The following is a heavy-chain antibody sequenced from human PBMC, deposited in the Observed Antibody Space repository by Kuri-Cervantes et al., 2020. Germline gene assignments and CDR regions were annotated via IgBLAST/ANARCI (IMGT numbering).Heavy chain of an antibody. J-gene: IGHJ4*02. Sequence: GGSLRLSCAASGFTYSAYWMSWVRQAPGKGLEWVANIKEDGSGTYYVDFVKGRFTISRDNAKNSLYLQMNNLRVEDTAVYYCAREGGGYYIDSWGQGTPVTVSS. D-gene: IGHD3-10*01. CDR3: AREGGGYYIDS. CDR2: IKEDGSGT. CDR1: GFTYSAYW. V-gene: IGHV3-7*01.